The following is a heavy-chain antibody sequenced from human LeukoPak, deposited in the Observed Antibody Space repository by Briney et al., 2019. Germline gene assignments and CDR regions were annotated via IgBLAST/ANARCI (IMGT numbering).Heavy chain of an antibody. CDR1: GFTFSNAW. Sequence: GGSLRLSCATSGFTFSNAWMNWVRQAPGKGLEWVGRIRSNSDGGTIDYAAPVKGRFTLSRDDSKTTLYLQMNSLQTEDTAAYYCATDFYDSTWGQGTLVTVSS. CDR3: ATDFYDST. J-gene: IGHJ5*02. CDR2: IRSNSDGGTI. V-gene: IGHV3-15*07. D-gene: IGHD3-22*01.